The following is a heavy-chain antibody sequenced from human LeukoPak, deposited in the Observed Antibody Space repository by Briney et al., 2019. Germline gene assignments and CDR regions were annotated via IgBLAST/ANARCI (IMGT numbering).Heavy chain of an antibody. J-gene: IGHJ4*02. CDR1: GFTFSSYA. CDR3: AKALFLGYCSSPSCYGYFDY. D-gene: IGHD2-2*01. CDR2: ISGSGGST. Sequence: GGSLRLSCAASGFTFSSYAMSWVRQAPGKGLEWVSAISGSGGSTYYADSVKGRFTISRDNSKNTLYLQMNSLRAEDTAVYYCAKALFLGYCSSPSCYGYFDYWGQGTLVTVSS. V-gene: IGHV3-23*01.